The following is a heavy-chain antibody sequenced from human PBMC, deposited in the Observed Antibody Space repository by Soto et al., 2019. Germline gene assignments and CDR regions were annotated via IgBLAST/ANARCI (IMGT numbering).Heavy chain of an antibody. D-gene: IGHD4-17*01. CDR2: ISSSGGSI. CDR3: ARNVFDYGDSDYFDY. V-gene: IGHV3-21*01. CDR1: GFTFSTYY. J-gene: IGHJ4*02. Sequence: EVHLVESGGGLVKPGESLRLSCAASGFTFSTYYMAWVRQAPGKGLEWVSSISSSGGSISYADSLRGRFTISRDNAALYLQMNSLRAEDTAVYYCARNVFDYGDSDYFDYWGQGTLVTVSS.